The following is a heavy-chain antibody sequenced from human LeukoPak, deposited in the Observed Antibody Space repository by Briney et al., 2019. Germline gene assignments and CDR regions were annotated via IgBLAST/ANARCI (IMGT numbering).Heavy chain of an antibody. CDR1: GFTFSSYA. CDR3: IRGVPAAGFDY. Sequence: GGSLRLSCAASGFTFSSYAMSWVRQAPGKGLEWVGFIRSKAYGGTTEYAASVKGRFTISRDDSKSIAYLQMNSLKTEDTAVYYCIRGVPAAGFDYWGQGTLVTVSS. J-gene: IGHJ4*02. CDR2: IRSKAYGGTT. D-gene: IGHD2-2*01. V-gene: IGHV3-49*04.